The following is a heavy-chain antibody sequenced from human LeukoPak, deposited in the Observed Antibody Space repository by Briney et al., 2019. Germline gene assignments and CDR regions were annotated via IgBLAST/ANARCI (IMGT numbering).Heavy chain of an antibody. CDR1: GFTFSSHS. V-gene: IGHV3-21*01. CDR3: ARGTSLPSGYYYY. CDR2: ISSSSSYI. Sequence: PGGSLRLSCAASGFTFSSHSMNWVRQAPGKGLEWVSSISSSSSYIYYADSVKGRFTISRDNAKNSLYLQMNSLRAEDTAVYYCARGTSLPSGYYYYWGQGTLVTVSS. D-gene: IGHD3-22*01. J-gene: IGHJ4*02.